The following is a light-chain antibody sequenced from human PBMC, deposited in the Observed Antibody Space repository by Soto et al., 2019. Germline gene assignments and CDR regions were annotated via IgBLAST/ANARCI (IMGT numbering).Light chain of an antibody. CDR1: SSNIGSNT. Sequence: SVLTPPPSASGTPGQRVTISCSGSSSNIGSNTVNWYQQLPGTAPKLLIYSNNQRPSGVPDRFSGSKSGTSASLAISGLQSEDEADYYCAAWDDSLNGYVFGTGTKLTVL. CDR3: AAWDDSLNGYV. J-gene: IGLJ1*01. V-gene: IGLV1-44*01. CDR2: SNN.